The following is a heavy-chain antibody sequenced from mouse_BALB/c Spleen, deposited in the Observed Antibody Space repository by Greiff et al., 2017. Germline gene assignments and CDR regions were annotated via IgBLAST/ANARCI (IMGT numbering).Heavy chain of an antibody. D-gene: IGHD2-4*01. J-gene: IGHJ4*01. CDR3: AKTMTTVYAMDY. CDR2: IWRGGST. CDR1: GFSLTSYG. V-gene: IGHV2-5-1*01. Sequence: VQLQQSGPSLVQPSQSLSITCTVSGFSLTSYGVHWVRQSPGKGLEWLGVIWRGGSTDYNAAFMSRLSITKDNSKSQVFFKMNSLQADDTAIYYCAKTMTTVYAMDYWGQGTSVTVSS.